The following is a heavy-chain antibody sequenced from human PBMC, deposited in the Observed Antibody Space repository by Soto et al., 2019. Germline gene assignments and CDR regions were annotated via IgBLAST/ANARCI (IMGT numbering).Heavy chain of an antibody. CDR1: GVSISSSNW. V-gene: IGHV4-4*02. Sequence: QVQLQESVPGLLKPSGTLSLTCAVSGVSISSSNWWSWVRQPPGKGLEWIGEIYHSESTNYNPSLKSRVTISVDKSKNQFSLKLSSVTAADTAVYYCASMRFTAARPHHYYYYGMDVWGQGTTVTVSS. CDR2: IYHSEST. J-gene: IGHJ6*02. CDR3: ASMRFTAARPHHYYYYGMDV. D-gene: IGHD6-6*01.